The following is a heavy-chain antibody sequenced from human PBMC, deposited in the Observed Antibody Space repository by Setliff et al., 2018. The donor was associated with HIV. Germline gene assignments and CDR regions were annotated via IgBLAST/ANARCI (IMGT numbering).Heavy chain of an antibody. CDR3: ARGSPASIAARPWYFQH. Sequence: PSETLSLTCTVSGGSISSGGYFWSRIRQLPGKGLEWIGYIYYSGSTFYNPSLKSRVSISVDTSKNQFSLKLSSVTAADTAVYYCARGSPASIAARPWYFQHWGQGTLVTVSS. J-gene: IGHJ1*01. CDR2: IYYSGST. CDR1: GGSISSGGYF. D-gene: IGHD6-6*01. V-gene: IGHV4-31*03.